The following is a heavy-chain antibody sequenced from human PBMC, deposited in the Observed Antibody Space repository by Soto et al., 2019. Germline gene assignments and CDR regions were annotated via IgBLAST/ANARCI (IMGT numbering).Heavy chain of an antibody. CDR2: IGAGGANI. J-gene: IGHJ4*02. CDR1: GSPFISSA. CDR3: VFHFNNYQSYS. V-gene: IGHV3-23*01. Sequence: EVHLLESGGALVQPGGPWSFPGAASGSPFISSAMIWVRQAPGKGLEWVSIIGAGGANIYYADSVKGRFTISRDDSKNTVYLQMNTLRAEDTATYYCVFHFNNYQSYSWGQGTQVIVSS. D-gene: IGHD2-2*01.